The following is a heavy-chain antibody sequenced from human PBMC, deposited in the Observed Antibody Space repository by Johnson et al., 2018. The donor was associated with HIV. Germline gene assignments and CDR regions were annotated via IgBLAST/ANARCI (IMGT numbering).Heavy chain of an antibody. Sequence: VQLVESGGGLVQPGGSLRLSCAASGFTFSSYDMHWVRQATGKGLEWVSAIGTAGDTYYPGSVKGRFTISRDNSKNTLYLQMNSLRAEDTAVYYCARDYVQWELLKGDAFDIWGQGTMVTVSS. CDR1: GFTFSSYD. CDR2: IGTAGDT. CDR3: ARDYVQWELLKGDAFDI. V-gene: IGHV3-13*01. J-gene: IGHJ3*02. D-gene: IGHD1-26*01.